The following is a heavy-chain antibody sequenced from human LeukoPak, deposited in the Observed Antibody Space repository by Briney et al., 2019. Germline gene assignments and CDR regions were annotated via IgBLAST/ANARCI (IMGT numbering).Heavy chain of an antibody. J-gene: IGHJ4*02. CDR2: ISSYNSNR. V-gene: IGHV1-18*01. CDR3: ARLLAYSGSYPFDD. CDR1: GYTFTSYG. D-gene: IGHD1-26*01. Sequence: ASVKVSCKASGYTFTSYGISWVRQAPGQGLEWMGWISSYNSNRNYAQKLQGRVTMTTDTSTSTAYMELRSLRSDDTAVYYCARLLAYSGSYPFDDSGQGTLVTVSS.